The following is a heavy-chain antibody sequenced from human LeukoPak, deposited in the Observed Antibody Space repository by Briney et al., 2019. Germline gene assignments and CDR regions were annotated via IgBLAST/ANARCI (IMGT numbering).Heavy chain of an antibody. Sequence: GGSLRLSCAASGFTLSSNWVSRVRQAPGKGLAWVANIQRDGSEKYYVDSVKGRFTVSRDNAKNSLYLQMNSLTAEDTAVYYCARDGYARGLVNWHFDLWGRGTLVTVSS. CDR1: GFTLSSNW. CDR2: IQRDGSEK. V-gene: IGHV3-7*05. J-gene: IGHJ2*01. CDR3: ARDGYARGLVNWHFDL. D-gene: IGHD2-8*01.